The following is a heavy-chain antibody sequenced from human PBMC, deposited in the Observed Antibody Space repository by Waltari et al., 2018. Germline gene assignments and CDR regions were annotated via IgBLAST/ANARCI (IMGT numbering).Heavy chain of an antibody. J-gene: IGHJ4*02. V-gene: IGHV3-53*01. D-gene: IGHD1-26*01. CDR3: ARRSGSYLDH. CDR1: GLIVTSYT. CDR2: IYSSGDA. Sequence: EAQLVESGGGLIQPGGSLRLSCAASGLIVTSYTMTWVRQAPGKGREWVSVIYSSGDAYYTDSVMGRVTISRDISRNVLYLQMNSLRVEDTAMYFCARRSGSYLDHWGQGTLVTVSS.